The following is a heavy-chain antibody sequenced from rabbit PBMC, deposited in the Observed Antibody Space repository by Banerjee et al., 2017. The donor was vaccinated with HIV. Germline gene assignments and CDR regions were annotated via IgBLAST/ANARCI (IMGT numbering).Heavy chain of an antibody. CDR2: IDPGFGST. D-gene: IGHD2-1*01. CDR3: VRSSIATMTMVITAGSSYPYYFNL. Sequence: QEQLVESGGGLVTLGGSLKLSCKASGFDFSSYGVSWVRQAPGKGLEWIGYIDPGFGSTYYASWVNGRFTISSHNAQNTLYLQLNSLTAADTATYFCVRSSIATMTMVITAGSSYPYYFNLWGPGTLVTVS. CDR1: GFDFSSYG. J-gene: IGHJ4*01. V-gene: IGHV1S47*01.